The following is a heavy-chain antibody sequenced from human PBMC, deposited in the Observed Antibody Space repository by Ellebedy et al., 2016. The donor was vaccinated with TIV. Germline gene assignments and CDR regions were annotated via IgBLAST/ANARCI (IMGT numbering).Heavy chain of an antibody. D-gene: IGHD3-10*01. CDR2: INASGTT. V-gene: IGHV4-34*01. CDR3: ARARGQYLYGSGSYSTN. J-gene: IGHJ4*02. CDR1: GGSLSGYF. Sequence: MPSETLSLTCAVYGGSLSGYFWGWIRQPPGKGLEWIGEINASGTTNYNPSLKTRVTISVDTPKKQLSLRLTSVTAADTAVYYCARARGQYLYGSGSYSTNWGQGEMVTVSS.